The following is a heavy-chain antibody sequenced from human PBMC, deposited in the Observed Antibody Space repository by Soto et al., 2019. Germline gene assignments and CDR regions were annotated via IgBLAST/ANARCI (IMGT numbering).Heavy chain of an antibody. CDR3: ARDRRYFDWPLYGMDV. V-gene: IGHV1-2*02. CDR2: INPNSGGT. CDR1: GYTFTGYY. D-gene: IGHD3-9*01. J-gene: IGHJ6*02. Sequence: SVKVSCKASGYTFTGYYMHWVRQAPGQGLEWMGWINPNSGGTNYAQKFQGRVTMTRDTSISTAYMELSRLRSDDTAVYYCARDRRYFDWPLYGMDVWGQGTTVTVSS.